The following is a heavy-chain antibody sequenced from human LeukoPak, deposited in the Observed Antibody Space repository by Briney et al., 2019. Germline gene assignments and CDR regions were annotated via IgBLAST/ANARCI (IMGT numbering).Heavy chain of an antibody. CDR2: INPKSGGT. J-gene: IGHJ3*02. CDR3: ASGRDYGDARGAFDI. V-gene: IGHV1-2*02. Sequence: ASVQVSCKASGYTFTGYYMHWVRQPPGHGLEWMGWINPKSGGTNYAQKFQGRVTMTSDTSITPAYMVLSRLRSDDTAVYYCASGRDYGDARGAFDIWGQGTMVTVSS. CDR1: GYTFTGYY. D-gene: IGHD4-17*01.